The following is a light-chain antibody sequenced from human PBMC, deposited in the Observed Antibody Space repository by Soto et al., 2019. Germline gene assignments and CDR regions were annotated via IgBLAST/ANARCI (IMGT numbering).Light chain of an antibody. CDR2: AAS. V-gene: IGKV1-39*01. CDR3: QQSYSTPPT. J-gene: IGKJ2*01. Sequence: DIQMTQSPSSLSASVGDRVTITCRASQSISSYLNWYQQKPGQAPNLLIYAASSMQSGVTSRFSGSGSWTDFTLTISSLQPEDFATYYCQQSYSTPPTFGQGTKLEIK. CDR1: QSISSY.